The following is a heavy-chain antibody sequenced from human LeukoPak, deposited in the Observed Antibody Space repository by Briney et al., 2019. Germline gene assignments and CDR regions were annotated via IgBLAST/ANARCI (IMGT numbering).Heavy chain of an antibody. D-gene: IGHD1-14*01. CDR3: ARDQGIPTGWSAFDI. CDR2: IYYSGST. CDR1: GGSISSSSYY. Sequence: PSETLSLTCTVSGGSISSSSYYWGWIRQPPGKGLEWIGSIYYSGSTYYNPSLKSRVTISVDTSKNQFSLKLSSVTAADTAVYYCARDQGIPTGWSAFDIWGQGTMVTVSS. J-gene: IGHJ3*02. V-gene: IGHV4-39*07.